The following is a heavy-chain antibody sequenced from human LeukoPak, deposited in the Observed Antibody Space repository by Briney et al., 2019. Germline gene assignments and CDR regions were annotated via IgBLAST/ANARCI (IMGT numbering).Heavy chain of an antibody. CDR1: GFTFDDYG. V-gene: IGHV3-20*04. D-gene: IGHD6-19*01. CDR3: ARGEYSSGWYRVNDAFDI. Sequence: GGSLRLSCAASGFTFDDYGMSWVRQAPGKGLEWVSGINWNGGSTGYADSVKGRFTISRDNAKNSLCLQMNSLRAEDTALYYCARGEYSSGWYRVNDAFDIWGQGTMVTVSS. J-gene: IGHJ3*02. CDR2: INWNGGST.